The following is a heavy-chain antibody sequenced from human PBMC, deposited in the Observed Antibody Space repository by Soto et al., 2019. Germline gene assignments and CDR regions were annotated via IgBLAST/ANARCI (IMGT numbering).Heavy chain of an antibody. Sequence: PSETLSLTCTVSGGSITPYYWSWIRQPPGKGLEWIGYVFYSGNTNYNPSLKSRVTISVDTSKNQFSLNLRSVTAADSALYFCARAGGQQLAQGLDFWGQGTLVTVSS. V-gene: IGHV4-59*01. CDR3: ARAGGQQLAQGLDF. CDR1: GGSITPYY. CDR2: VFYSGNT. D-gene: IGHD6-13*01. J-gene: IGHJ4*02.